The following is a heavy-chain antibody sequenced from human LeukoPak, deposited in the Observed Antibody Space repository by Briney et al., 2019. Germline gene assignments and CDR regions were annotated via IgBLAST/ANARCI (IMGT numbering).Heavy chain of an antibody. CDR1: GFTFSSYA. V-gene: IGHV3-23*01. J-gene: IGHJ3*02. D-gene: IGHD3-22*01. CDR2: ISGSGGST. CDR3: ARKYYYDSSESPDRGAFDI. Sequence: PGGSLRLSCAASGFTFSSYAMSWVRQAPGKGLEWVSAISGSGGSTYYADSVKGRFTISRDNAKNSLYLQMNSLRAEDTAVYYCARKYYYDSSESPDRGAFDIWGQGTMVTVSS.